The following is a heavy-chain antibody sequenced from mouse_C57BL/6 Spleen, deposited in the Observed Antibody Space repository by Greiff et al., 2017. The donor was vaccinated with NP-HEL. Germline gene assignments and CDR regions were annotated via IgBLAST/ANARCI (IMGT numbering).Heavy chain of an antibody. CDR2: IDPSDSYT. D-gene: IGHD3-3*01. J-gene: IGHJ2*01. V-gene: IGHV1-69*01. Sequence: QVQLQQPGAELVMPGASVKLSCKASGYTFTSYWMHWVKQRPGQGLEWIGEIDPSDSYTNYNQKFKGKSTLTVDKSSSTAYMPLSSLTSEDSAVYYCARIVSRAVDYWGQGTTLTVSS. CDR1: GYTFTSYW. CDR3: ARIVSRAVDY.